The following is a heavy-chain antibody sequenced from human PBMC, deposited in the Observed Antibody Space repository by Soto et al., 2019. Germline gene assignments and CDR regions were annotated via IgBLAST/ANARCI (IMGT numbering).Heavy chain of an antibody. CDR3: ARDAVHSSGFTDY. CDR2: IYYSGGT. D-gene: IGHD6-19*01. Sequence: PSETLSLTCTVSGGSISSGDYYWSWIRQPPGKGLEWIGYIYYSGGTYYNPSLKSRVTISVDTSKNQFSLKLSSVTAADTAVYYCARDAVHSSGFTDYWGQGTLVTVSS. J-gene: IGHJ4*02. CDR1: GGSISSGDYY. V-gene: IGHV4-30-4*02.